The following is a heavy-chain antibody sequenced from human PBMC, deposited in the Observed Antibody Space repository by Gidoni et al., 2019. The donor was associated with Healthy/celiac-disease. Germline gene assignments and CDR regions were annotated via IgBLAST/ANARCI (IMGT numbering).Heavy chain of an antibody. CDR3: ARERVGYSSGWFYYFDY. D-gene: IGHD6-19*01. V-gene: IGHV4-61*02. CDR2: IYTSGST. Sequence: QVQLQESGPGLVKPSQTLSLTCTVSGGSISSGSYYWSWIRQPAGKGLEWIGRIYTSGSTNYNPSLKSRVTISVDTSKNQFSLKLSSVTAADTAVYYCARERVGYSSGWFYYFDYWGQGTLVTVSS. CDR1: GGSISSGSYY. J-gene: IGHJ4*02.